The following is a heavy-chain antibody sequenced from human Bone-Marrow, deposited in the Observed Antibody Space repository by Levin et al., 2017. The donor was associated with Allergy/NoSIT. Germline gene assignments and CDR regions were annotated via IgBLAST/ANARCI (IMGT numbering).Heavy chain of an antibody. D-gene: IGHD6-25*01. CDR3: ARGPYNSAGWYFDL. V-gene: IGHV4-39*01. Sequence: SQTLSLTCTVSGGSIRNTNYFWGWIRQPPGKGLEWIGTIYYTGATYTIPSLKSRVTISLDTSMNQFSLKLRSVTATDTAVYYCARGPYNSAGWYFDLWGRGTLVTVSS. J-gene: IGHJ2*01. CDR1: GGSIRNTNYF. CDR2: IYYTGAT.